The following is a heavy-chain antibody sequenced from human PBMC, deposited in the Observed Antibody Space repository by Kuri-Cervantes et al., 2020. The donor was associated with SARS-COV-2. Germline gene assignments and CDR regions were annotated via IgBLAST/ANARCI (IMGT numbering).Heavy chain of an antibody. Sequence: ASVKVSCKASGYTFTGYYMHWVRQAPGQGLEWMGWIKPNGGGTNYAQKFQGRVTMTRDTSISTAYMELSRLRSDDTAVYYCAREGITMVRGVTFDYWGQGTLVTVSS. CDR1: GYTFTGYY. CDR3: AREGITMVRGVTFDY. J-gene: IGHJ4*02. D-gene: IGHD3-10*01. CDR2: IKPNGGGT. V-gene: IGHV1-2*02.